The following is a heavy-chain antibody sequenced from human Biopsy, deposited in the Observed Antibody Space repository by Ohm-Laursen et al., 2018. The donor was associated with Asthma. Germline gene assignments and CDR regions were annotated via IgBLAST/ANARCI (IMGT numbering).Heavy chain of an antibody. V-gene: IGHV4-39*01. J-gene: IGHJ6*02. CDR3: VRGSSSWHHGPFHYYYGLDV. D-gene: IGHD6-13*01. Sequence: SDTLSLTCSLSSGSGGYMRSGNYYWGWIRQPPGKGLEWIGSIYYSGTTYYNPSLESRVTVSAETSKNQFSLKLTSVTAADTAVYYCVRGSSSWHHGPFHYYYGLDVWGQGTTATVSS. CDR1: SGSGGYMRSGNYY. CDR2: IYYSGTT.